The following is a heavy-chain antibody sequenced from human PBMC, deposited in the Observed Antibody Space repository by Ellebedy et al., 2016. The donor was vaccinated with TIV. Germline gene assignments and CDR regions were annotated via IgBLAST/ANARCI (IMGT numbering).Heavy chain of an antibody. V-gene: IGHV3-30*02. Sequence: DSVKGRFTISRDNSMSTLYLHMNSLRPDDTAVYFCAKEAYDILTGSKMFGVDVWGQGTTVTVSS. J-gene: IGHJ6*02. D-gene: IGHD3-9*01. CDR3: AKEAYDILTGSKMFGVDV.